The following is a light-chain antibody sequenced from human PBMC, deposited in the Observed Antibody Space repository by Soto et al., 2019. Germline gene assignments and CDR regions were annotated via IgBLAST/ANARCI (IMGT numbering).Light chain of an antibody. CDR3: CSYAGSYTFARNV. J-gene: IGLJ1*01. Sequence: QAALTQPASVSGSPGQSITISCTGTSSDIGLYDYVSWYQQHPGKAPKLMIYHVTYRPSGGSNRYSGSKSGNSASLTISGLQADDEADYYCCSYAGSYTFARNVFGTGTKFTV. CDR2: HVT. V-gene: IGLV2-14*03. CDR1: SSDIGLYDY.